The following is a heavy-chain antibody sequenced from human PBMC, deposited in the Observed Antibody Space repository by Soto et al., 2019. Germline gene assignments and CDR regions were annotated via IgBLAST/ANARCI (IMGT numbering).Heavy chain of an antibody. CDR1: GFTVSTHY. CDR3: ATTGMGITLYYYYHGMDA. CDR2: MFYGGST. V-gene: IGHV3-66*01. D-gene: IGHD3-10*01. Sequence: EVQLVESGGGLVQPGGSLRLSCAASGFTVSTHYMTWVRQAPGKGLEWVSVMFYGGSTYYADSVKGRFTISRDDSENALYLQMNSLRAEDTVVYYCATTGMGITLYYYYHGMDAWGQGTTVTVSS. J-gene: IGHJ6*02.